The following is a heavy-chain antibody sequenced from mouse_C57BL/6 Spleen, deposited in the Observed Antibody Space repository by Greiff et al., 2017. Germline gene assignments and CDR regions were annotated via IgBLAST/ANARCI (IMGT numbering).Heavy chain of an antibody. Sequence: EVMLVESEGGLVQPGSSMKLSCTASGFTFSDYYMAWVRQVPEKGLEWVANINYDGSSTYYLDSLKSRFIISRDNAKNILYLQMSSLKSEDTATYYCARYSAVAMDYWGQGTSVTVSS. CDR1: GFTFSDYY. D-gene: IGHD3-3*01. CDR2: INYDGSST. J-gene: IGHJ4*01. V-gene: IGHV5-16*01. CDR3: ARYSAVAMDY.